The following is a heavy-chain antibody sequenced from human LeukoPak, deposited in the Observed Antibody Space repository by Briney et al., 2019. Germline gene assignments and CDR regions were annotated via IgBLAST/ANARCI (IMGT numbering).Heavy chain of an antibody. Sequence: GGSLRLSCATSGFTFSIYDMNWVRQAQGKGLEWISYISTSGATMHYADSVEGRFTISRDNARNSLYLQMKTLKAEDTAVYYCARGSFWGQGTLVTVSS. CDR1: GFTFSIYD. CDR2: ISTSGATM. J-gene: IGHJ4*02. V-gene: IGHV3-48*03. CDR3: ARGSF.